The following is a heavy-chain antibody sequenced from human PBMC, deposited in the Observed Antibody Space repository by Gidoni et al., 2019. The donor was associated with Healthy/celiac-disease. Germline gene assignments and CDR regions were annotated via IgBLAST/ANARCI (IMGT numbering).Heavy chain of an antibody. V-gene: IGHV3-23*01. D-gene: IGHD6-13*01. CDR2: ISGSGGST. CDR1: GFTFSSYA. CDR3: ASNSRDGIAAAGNFDY. Sequence: EVQLLESGGGLVQPGGSLRLSCAASGFTFSSYAMSWVRQAPGKGLEWVSAISGSGGSTYYADSVKGRFTISRDNSKNTLYLQMNSLRAEDTAVYYCASNSRDGIAAAGNFDYWGQGTLVTVSS. J-gene: IGHJ4*02.